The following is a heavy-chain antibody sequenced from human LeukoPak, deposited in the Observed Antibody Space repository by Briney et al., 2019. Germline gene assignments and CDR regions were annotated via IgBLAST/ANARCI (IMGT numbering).Heavy chain of an antibody. Sequence: SETLSLTCTVSGGSISSYYWSWIRQPAGKGLEWIGRIYTSGSTNYNPSLKSRVTMSVDTSKNQFSLKLSSVTAADTAVYYCARAAHSGSLAPFDYWGQGTLVTVSS. CDR3: ARAAHSGSLAPFDY. CDR2: IYTSGST. J-gene: IGHJ4*02. CDR1: GGSISSYY. D-gene: IGHD1-26*01. V-gene: IGHV4-4*07.